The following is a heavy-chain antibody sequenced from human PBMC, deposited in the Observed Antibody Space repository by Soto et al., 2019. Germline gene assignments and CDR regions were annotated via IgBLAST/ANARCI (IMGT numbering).Heavy chain of an antibody. CDR2: ISYDGSNK. J-gene: IGHJ4*02. V-gene: IGHV3-30*18. CDR1: GFTFSSYG. Sequence: QVQLVESGGGVVQPGRSLRLSCAASGFTFSSYGMHWVRQAPGKGLEWVAVISYDGSNKYYADSVKGRFTISRDNSKNTLYLQMNSLRAEDTAVYYCAKDGRRDTDDYGDLLGYWGQGTLVTVSS. CDR3: AKDGRRDTDDYGDLLGY. D-gene: IGHD4-17*01.